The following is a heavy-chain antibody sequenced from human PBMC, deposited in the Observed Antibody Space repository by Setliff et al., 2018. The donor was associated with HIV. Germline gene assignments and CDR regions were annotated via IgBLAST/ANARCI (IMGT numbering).Heavy chain of an antibody. Sequence: GASVKVSCKASGYIFTSFGVSWVRQAPGQGLEWMGWISAYNGHTKYAQKIQGRVTMTTDTSTSTAYMDLRGLTSDDAAVYYCARGYIAAAGPIFDYWGQGTLVTAPQ. J-gene: IGHJ4*02. V-gene: IGHV1-18*01. CDR3: ARGYIAAAGPIFDY. D-gene: IGHD6-13*01. CDR2: ISAYNGHT. CDR1: GYIFTSFG.